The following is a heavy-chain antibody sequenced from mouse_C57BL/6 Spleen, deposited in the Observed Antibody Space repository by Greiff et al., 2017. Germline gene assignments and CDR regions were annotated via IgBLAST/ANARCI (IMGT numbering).Heavy chain of an antibody. Sequence: QVQLQQSGPELVKPGASVKISCKASGYAFSSSWMNWVKQRPGKGLEWIGRIYPGDGDTNYNGKFKGKATLTADKSSSTAYMQLSSLTSEDAAVYFCARRLKEYYAMDYWGQGTSVTVSS. CDR3: ARRLKEYYAMDY. J-gene: IGHJ4*01. V-gene: IGHV1-82*01. CDR1: GYAFSSSW. CDR2: IYPGDGDT.